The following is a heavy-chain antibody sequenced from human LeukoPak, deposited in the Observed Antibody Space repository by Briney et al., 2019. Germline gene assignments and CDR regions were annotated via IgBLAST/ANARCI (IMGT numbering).Heavy chain of an antibody. CDR1: GGTFSSYA. CDR2: IIPIFGTA. CDR3: ARDSDYDISTGNDY. Sequence: SVKVSCKASGGTFSSYAVSWVRQAPGQGLEWMGRIIPIFGTANYAQKFQGRVTITTDESTSTAYMELSSLRSEDTAVYYCARDSDYDISTGNDYWGQGTLVTVSS. D-gene: IGHD3-9*01. V-gene: IGHV1-69*05. J-gene: IGHJ4*02.